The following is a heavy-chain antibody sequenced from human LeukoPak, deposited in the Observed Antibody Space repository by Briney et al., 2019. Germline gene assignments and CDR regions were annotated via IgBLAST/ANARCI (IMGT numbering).Heavy chain of an antibody. CDR1: RFTFSSYA. CDR3: AKDGVRRGSAWPSHFDY. Sequence: PGGSLRLSCAASRFTFSSYAMSWVRQAPGKGLEWVSAISGSGGSTYYADSVKGRFTFSRDNSKNTLYLQMNSLRAEDTAAYYCAKDGVRRGSAWPSHFDYWGQGTLVTVSS. CDR2: ISGSGGST. J-gene: IGHJ4*02. V-gene: IGHV3-23*01. D-gene: IGHD6-19*01.